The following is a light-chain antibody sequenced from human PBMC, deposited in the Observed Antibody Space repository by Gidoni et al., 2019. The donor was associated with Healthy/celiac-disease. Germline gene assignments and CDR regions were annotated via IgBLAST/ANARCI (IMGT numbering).Light chain of an antibody. Sequence: EMVLKQSPATLSSSPGERATLSCRASQSVSSYLAWYQQKPGQAPRLLIYNASNRATGVPARFSGSGSGTDFTLTISSLEPEDFAVYYCQQRSNCPLTFGGGTKVEIK. CDR3: QQRSNCPLT. V-gene: IGKV3-11*01. J-gene: IGKJ4*01. CDR1: QSVSSY. CDR2: NAS.